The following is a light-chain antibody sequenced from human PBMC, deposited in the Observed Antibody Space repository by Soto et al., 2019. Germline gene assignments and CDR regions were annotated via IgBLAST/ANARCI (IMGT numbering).Light chain of an antibody. J-gene: IGKJ1*01. CDR3: QQLNSFPRT. V-gene: IGKV1-9*01. CDR2: SAS. Sequence: DIHLAQSPSFLSASVGDRITITCRASQGIGTSLAWYQQKAGKAPSLLIYSASSLQSGVPSRFRGSGSGTDFTLSITSLQPEDFETYYCQQLNSFPRTFGQGTKVDIK. CDR1: QGIGTS.